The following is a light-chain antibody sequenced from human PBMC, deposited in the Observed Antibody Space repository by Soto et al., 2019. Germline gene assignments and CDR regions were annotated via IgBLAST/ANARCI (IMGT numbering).Light chain of an antibody. CDR1: SSNIGGGYD. J-gene: IGLJ2*01. CDR3: QSSYGGMSDSGV. V-gene: IGLV1-40*01. Sequence: QSVLTQPPSVSGAPGQRVTISCTGSSSNIGGGYDVYWYQQLPGTAPKLLIYDNNNRPSGVPDRFSGSKSGTSASLPITGRQDEDDADYYCQSSYGGMSDSGVFGGGTKLTVL. CDR2: DNN.